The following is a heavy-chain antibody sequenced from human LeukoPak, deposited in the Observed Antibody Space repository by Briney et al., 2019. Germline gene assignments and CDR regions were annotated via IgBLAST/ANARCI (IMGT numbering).Heavy chain of an antibody. CDR2: INAGNGNT. V-gene: IGHV1-3*01. Sequence: ASVKVSCKASGYTFTSYAMHWVRQAPGQRLEWMGWINAGNGNTKYSQKFQGRVTIARDTSASTAYIELSSLRSGDTAVYYCARDRRGTGDFDYWGQGTLVTVSS. D-gene: IGHD1-1*01. CDR1: GYTFTSYA. CDR3: ARDRRGTGDFDY. J-gene: IGHJ4*02.